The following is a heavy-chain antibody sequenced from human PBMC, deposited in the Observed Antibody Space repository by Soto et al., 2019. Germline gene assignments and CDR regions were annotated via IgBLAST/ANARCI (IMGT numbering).Heavy chain of an antibody. CDR3: AREFPYCSSTSCYPPEFYYYYYGMDV. J-gene: IGHJ6*02. D-gene: IGHD2-2*01. CDR2: IXXYNGNT. CDR1: CYTXXSXX. V-gene: IGHV1-18*01. Sequence: GASVPVSCKASCYTXXSXXXXXGXXXXXXXVXWMXXIXXYNGNTNYAQKLQGRVTMTTDTSTSTAYMELRSLRSDDTAVYYCAREFPYCSSTSCYPPEFYYYYYGMDVWGQGTTVTV.